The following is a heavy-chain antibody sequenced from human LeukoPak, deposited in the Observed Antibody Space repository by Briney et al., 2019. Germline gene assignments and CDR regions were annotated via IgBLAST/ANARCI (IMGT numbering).Heavy chain of an antibody. CDR3: AKAAAAGISADAFDI. V-gene: IGHV3-9*01. CDR2: ISWNSGSI. Sequence: GGSLRLSCAASGSTFDDYAMHWVRQAPGKGLEWVSGISWNSGSIGYADSVKGRFTISRDNAKNSLYLQMNSLRAEDTALYYCAKAAAAGISADAFDIWGQGTMVTVSS. D-gene: IGHD6-13*01. J-gene: IGHJ3*02. CDR1: GSTFDDYA.